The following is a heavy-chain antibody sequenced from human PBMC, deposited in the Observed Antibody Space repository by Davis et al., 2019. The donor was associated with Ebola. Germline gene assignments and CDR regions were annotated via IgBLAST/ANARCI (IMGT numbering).Heavy chain of an antibody. J-gene: IGHJ4*02. CDR3: ARVAYYYDSSGYHNGGFDY. V-gene: IGHV4-59*01. Sequence: SETLSLTCTVSGGSISSYYWSWIRQPPGKGLEWIGYIYYSGSTNYNPSLKSRVTISVDTSKNQFSLKLSSVTAADTAVYYCARVAYYYDSSGYHNGGFDYWGQGTLVTVSS. D-gene: IGHD3-22*01. CDR2: IYYSGST. CDR1: GGSISSYY.